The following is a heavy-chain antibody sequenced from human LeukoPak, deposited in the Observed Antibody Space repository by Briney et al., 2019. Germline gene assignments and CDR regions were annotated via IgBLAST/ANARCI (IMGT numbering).Heavy chain of an antibody. CDR1: GGSISSFY. V-gene: IGHV4-4*07. D-gene: IGHD2-15*01. Sequence: SETLSLTCTVSGGSISSFYWSWIRQPAGKGLEWIGRISATGSTNYSPSLKSRVTISVDKSKNQFSLSLSSVTAADTAVYYCARTYSKYFDLWGRGTLVTVSS. CDR3: ARTYSKYFDL. J-gene: IGHJ2*01. CDR2: ISATGST.